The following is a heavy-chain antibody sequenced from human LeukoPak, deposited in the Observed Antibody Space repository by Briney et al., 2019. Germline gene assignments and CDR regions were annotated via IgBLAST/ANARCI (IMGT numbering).Heavy chain of an antibody. CDR1: GGSFTGNY. CDR3: ARGPSSGWYHL. CDR2: INHSGST. V-gene: IGHV4-34*01. D-gene: IGHD6-19*01. Sequence: SETLSLTCAVYGGSFTGNYWSWIRQPPGKGLEWIGEINHSGSTYYTPSLKSRATISVDTSKNQFSLKLSPVTAADTAVYYCARGPSSGWYHLWGQGTLVTVSS. J-gene: IGHJ5*02.